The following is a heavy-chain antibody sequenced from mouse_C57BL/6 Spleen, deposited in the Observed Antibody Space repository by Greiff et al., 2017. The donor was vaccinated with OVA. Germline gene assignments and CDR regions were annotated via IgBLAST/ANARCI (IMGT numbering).Heavy chain of an antibody. V-gene: IGHV1-15*01. J-gene: IGHJ1*03. CDR3: TRSGTTVANWYFDV. Sequence: QVQLQQSGAELVRPGASVTLSCKASGYTFTDYEMHWVKQTPVHGLEWIGAIDPETGGTAYNQKFKGKAILTADKSSSTAYMELRSLTSEDSAVYYCTRSGTTVANWYFDVWGTGTTVTVSS. D-gene: IGHD1-1*01. CDR1: GYTFTDYE. CDR2: IDPETGGT.